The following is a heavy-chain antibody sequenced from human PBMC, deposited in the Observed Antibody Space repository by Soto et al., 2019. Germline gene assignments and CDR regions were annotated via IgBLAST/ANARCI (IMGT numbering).Heavy chain of an antibody. Sequence: RASVKVSCKASGYTFTGYYMHWVRQAPGQGLEWMGWINPNSGGTNYAQKFQGRVTMTRDTSISTAYMELSRLRSDDTAVYYCARDVDTAMVCFDYWGQGTLVTVSS. D-gene: IGHD5-18*01. J-gene: IGHJ4*02. CDR2: INPNSGGT. CDR3: ARDVDTAMVCFDY. V-gene: IGHV1-2*02. CDR1: GYTFTGYY.